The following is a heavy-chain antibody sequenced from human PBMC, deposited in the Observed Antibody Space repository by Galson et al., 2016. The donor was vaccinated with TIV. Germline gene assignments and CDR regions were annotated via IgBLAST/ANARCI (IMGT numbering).Heavy chain of an antibody. V-gene: IGHV3-11*01. Sequence: SLRLSCAASGFTFSDYSMSWIRQAPGKGLEWISYISGSGITTYYTDSVKGRFTISRDNAKNSLFLHMNSLRAADTAVYYCPTRLVPPAIDYWGQGNLLTVSS. D-gene: IGHD2-2*02. CDR2: ISGSGITT. CDR1: GFTFSDYS. J-gene: IGHJ4*02. CDR3: PTRLVPPAIDY.